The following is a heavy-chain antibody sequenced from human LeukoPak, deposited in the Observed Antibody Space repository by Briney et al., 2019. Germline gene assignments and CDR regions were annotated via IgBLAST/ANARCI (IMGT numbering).Heavy chain of an antibody. Sequence: SETLSLTCTVSGGSISSSSYYRGWIRQPPGKGLEWIGSIYYSGSTYYNPSLKSRVTISVDTSKNQFSLKLSSVTAADTAVYYCARGTYYYGSGSYCLDWFDPWGQGTLVTVSS. CDR2: IYYSGST. CDR3: ARGTYYYGSGSYCLDWFDP. CDR1: GGSISSSSYY. J-gene: IGHJ5*02. D-gene: IGHD3-10*01. V-gene: IGHV4-39*07.